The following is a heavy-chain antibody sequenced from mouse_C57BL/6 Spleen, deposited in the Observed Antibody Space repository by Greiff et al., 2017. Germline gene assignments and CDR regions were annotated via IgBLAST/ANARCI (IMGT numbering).Heavy chain of an antibody. J-gene: IGHJ2*01. V-gene: IGHV1-82*01. Sequence: QVQLQQSGPELVKPGASVKISCKASGYAFSSSWMNWVKQRPGKGLEWIGRIYPGDGVTNYNGKFKGKATLTADKSSSTAYMQLSSLTSEDSAVYFCARVGDYAHYFDYWGQGTTLTVSS. CDR1: GYAFSSSW. CDR3: ARVGDYAHYFDY. D-gene: IGHD2-4*01. CDR2: IYPGDGVT.